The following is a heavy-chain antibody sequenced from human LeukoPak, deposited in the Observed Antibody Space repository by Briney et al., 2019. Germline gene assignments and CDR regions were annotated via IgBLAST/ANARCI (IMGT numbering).Heavy chain of an antibody. CDR3: AKKRVDDRPPLH. J-gene: IGHJ4*02. D-gene: IGHD6-25*01. CDR2: IPGSGGRT. V-gene: IGHV3-23*01. CDR1: GFTFSNYA. Sequence: GGSLRLSCVASGFTFSNYAMSWVRQAPGKGLEWVSGIPGSGGRTFYADSVKGRFTISRDNSKSTLYLQMNSRRDDDTAVYYCAKKRVDDRPPLHWGQGTLVTVSS.